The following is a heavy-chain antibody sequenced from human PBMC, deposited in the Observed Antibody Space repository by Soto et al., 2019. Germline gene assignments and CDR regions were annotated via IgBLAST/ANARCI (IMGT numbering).Heavy chain of an antibody. CDR2: IYYSGST. CDR3: DRSSSSHYYYYYGMDV. Sequence: SETLSLTCTVAGGSISSSSYYWGWIRQPPGKGLEWIGSIYYSGSTYYNPSLKSRVTISVDTSKNQFSLKLSSVTAADTAVYYCDRSSSSHYYYYYGMDVWGQGTTVTVSS. CDR1: GGSISSSSYY. J-gene: IGHJ6*02. V-gene: IGHV4-39*01. D-gene: IGHD6-6*01.